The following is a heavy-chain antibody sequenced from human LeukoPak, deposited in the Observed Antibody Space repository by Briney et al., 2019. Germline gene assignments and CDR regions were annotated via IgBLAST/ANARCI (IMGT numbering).Heavy chain of an antibody. D-gene: IGHD3-10*01. J-gene: IGHJ4*02. CDR2: INPNSGGT. Sequence: ASVKVSCKASGYTFTDYYLHWVRQAPGQGLEWMGWINPNSGGTNYAQIFQGRVTMTRDTSTSTAYMELSRLRSDDTAVYYCARDEGIRSYFDYWGQGTLVTVSS. CDR1: GYTFTDYY. CDR3: ARDEGIRSYFDY. V-gene: IGHV1-2*02.